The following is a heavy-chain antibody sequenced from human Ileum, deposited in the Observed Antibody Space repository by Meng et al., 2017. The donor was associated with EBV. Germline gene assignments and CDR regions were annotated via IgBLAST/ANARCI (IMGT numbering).Heavy chain of an antibody. D-gene: IGHD3-22*01. Sequence: ESGPGRVRPSETLSLTGTVSGGSISSSSYYWGWIRQPPGKGLEWIGSIYYSGSTYYNPSLKSRVTISVDTSKNQFSLKLSSVTAADTAVYYCARDYYYDSSPTPDYWGQGTLVTVSS. CDR2: IYYSGST. CDR3: ARDYYYDSSPTPDY. V-gene: IGHV4-39*07. J-gene: IGHJ4*02. CDR1: GGSISSSSYY.